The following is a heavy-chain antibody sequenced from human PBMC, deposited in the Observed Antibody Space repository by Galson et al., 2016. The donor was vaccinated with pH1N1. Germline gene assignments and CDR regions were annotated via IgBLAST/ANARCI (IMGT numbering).Heavy chain of an antibody. CDR1: GFTFNIFA. J-gene: IGHJ4*02. V-gene: IGHV3-23*01. Sequence: SLRLSCAASGFTFNIFAMSWVCQAPGKGLEWVSGISASGASTHFADSVKGRFTISRDSSNNTLYLQMNSLRTEDTAIYYCARSRDFSFDYWGQGALVTVAS. CDR2: ISASGAST. CDR3: ARSRDFSFDY. D-gene: IGHD4-11*01.